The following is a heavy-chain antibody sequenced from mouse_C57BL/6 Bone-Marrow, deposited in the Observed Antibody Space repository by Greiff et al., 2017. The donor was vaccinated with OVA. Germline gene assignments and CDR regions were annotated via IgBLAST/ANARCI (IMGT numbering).Heavy chain of an antibody. D-gene: IGHD2-4*01. J-gene: IGHJ3*01. CDR2: IDPSDSET. CDR1: GYTFTSYW. V-gene: IGHV1-52*01. CDR3: ARRYYDYDGGFAY. Sequence: VQLQQSGAELVRPGSSVKLSCKASGYTFTSYWMHWVKQRPIQGLEWIGNIDPSDSETHYNQKFKDKATLTVDKSSSTAYMQLSSLTSEDSAVYYCARRYYDYDGGFAYWGQGTLVTVSA.